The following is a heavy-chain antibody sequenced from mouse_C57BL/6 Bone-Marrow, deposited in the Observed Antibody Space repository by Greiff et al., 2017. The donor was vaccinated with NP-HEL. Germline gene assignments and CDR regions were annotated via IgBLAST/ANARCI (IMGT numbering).Heavy chain of an antibody. CDR1: GFTFSSYG. V-gene: IGHV5-6*01. CDR3: ARQSDDYGAY. D-gene: IGHD2-4*01. J-gene: IGHJ3*01. CDR2: ISSGGSYT. Sequence: QVESGGDLVKPGGSLKLSCAASGFTFSSYGMSWVRQTPDKRLEWVATISSGGSYTYYPDSVKGRFTISRDNAKNTLYLQMSSLKSEDTAMYYCARQSDDYGAYWGQGTLVTVSA.